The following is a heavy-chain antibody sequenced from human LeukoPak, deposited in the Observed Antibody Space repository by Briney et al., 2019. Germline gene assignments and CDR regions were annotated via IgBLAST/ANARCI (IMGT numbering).Heavy chain of an antibody. D-gene: IGHD3-10*01. CDR3: ATDGRAYYYGSGSRGGMDV. V-gene: IGHV1-24*01. CDR2: FDPEDVET. CDR1: GYTLTALS. J-gene: IGHJ6*04. Sequence: ASVMVSCKVSGYTLTALSMHWVRQAPGKGLEWMGGFDPEDVETIYAKKFQGRVTMTEETSTDTAYMELSSLRSEDTAVYYCATDGRAYYYGSGSRGGMDVWGKGTTVTVPS.